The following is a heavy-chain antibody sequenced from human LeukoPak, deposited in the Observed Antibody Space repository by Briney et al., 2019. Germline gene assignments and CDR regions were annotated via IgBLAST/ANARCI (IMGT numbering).Heavy chain of an antibody. Sequence: GGSLRLSCVASGFTFSGYAMHWVRQAPGKGLEWVAVISYDGTNKYCADSVKGRFTISRDNSKNTLYLQMNSLRAEDTAVYYCARDGVFDYYDSSGYFDYWGQGTLVTVSS. CDR1: GFTFSGYA. V-gene: IGHV3-30-3*01. D-gene: IGHD3-22*01. CDR2: ISYDGTNK. J-gene: IGHJ4*02. CDR3: ARDGVFDYYDSSGYFDY.